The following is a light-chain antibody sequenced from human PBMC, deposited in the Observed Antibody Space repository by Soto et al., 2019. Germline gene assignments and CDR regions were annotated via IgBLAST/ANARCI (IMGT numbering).Light chain of an antibody. V-gene: IGKV1-5*01. CDR3: QHYNSYSST. CDR1: QTISNW. Sequence: DIQMTPSPSTLYASVGDSVTITCRASQTISNWMACYERKPGKAPKLLIYDALMLECGDPLRFSDSGSGTEFTLTISSLQPDDFAAYYCQHYNSYSSTFGQITKVDI. J-gene: IGKJ1*01. CDR2: DAL.